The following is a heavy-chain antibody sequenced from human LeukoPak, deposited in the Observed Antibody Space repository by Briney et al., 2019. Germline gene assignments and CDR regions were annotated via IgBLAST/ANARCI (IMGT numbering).Heavy chain of an antibody. V-gene: IGHV1-69*13. Sequence: SVKASCKASGGTFSSYAISWVRQAPGQGLEWMGGIIPIFGTANYAQKFQGRVTITADESTSTAYMELRSLRSDDTAVYYCTTMVRELDYWGQGTLVTVSS. J-gene: IGHJ4*02. CDR1: GGTFSSYA. CDR2: IIPIFGTA. CDR3: TTMVRELDY. D-gene: IGHD3-10*01.